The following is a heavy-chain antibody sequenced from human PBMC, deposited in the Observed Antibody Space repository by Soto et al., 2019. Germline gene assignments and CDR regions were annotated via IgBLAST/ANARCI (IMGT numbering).Heavy chain of an antibody. CDR2: IYPGDSDT. Sequence: PGESLKISCKGSGYSFTSYWIGWVRQMPGKGLEWMWIIYPGDSDTRYSPSFQGQVTILADKSISTAYLQWSSLKASDTAMYYCARTSAAGKNYYAMDVWGQGTTVTVSS. V-gene: IGHV5-51*01. CDR3: ARTSAAGKNYYAMDV. CDR1: GYSFTSYW. D-gene: IGHD6-13*01. J-gene: IGHJ6*02.